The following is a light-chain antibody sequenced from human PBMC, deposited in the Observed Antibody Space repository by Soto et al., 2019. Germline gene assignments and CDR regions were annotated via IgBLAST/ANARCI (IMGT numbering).Light chain of an antibody. J-gene: IGKJ2*01. CDR2: AAS. CDR1: QGINID. V-gene: IGKV1-17*03. Sequence: DTQMTQSPSAMSASVGDRVTITCRASQGINIDLAWFQQKPGNVPKRLMYAASSLEGGVPSRFSGSGSGTEFTLTINSLQPEDFATYYCLHHNNYPYTFGQGTKLEIK. CDR3: LHHNNYPYT.